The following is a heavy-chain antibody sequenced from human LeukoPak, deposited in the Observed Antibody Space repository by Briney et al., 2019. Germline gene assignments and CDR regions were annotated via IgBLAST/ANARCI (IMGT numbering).Heavy chain of an antibody. V-gene: IGHV3-23*01. CDR1: GFTFSSHA. CDR3: ARDGLGYCSGGTCYYDAFDI. J-gene: IGHJ3*02. D-gene: IGHD2-15*01. Sequence: GGSLKLSCVASGFTFSSHAMSWVRQAPGKGLEWVSTISGSGDSTFYADSVKGRFTISRDNSKNTLYLQMNSLRAEDTAVYYCARDGLGYCSGGTCYYDAFDIWGNGIMATVSS. CDR2: ISGSGDST.